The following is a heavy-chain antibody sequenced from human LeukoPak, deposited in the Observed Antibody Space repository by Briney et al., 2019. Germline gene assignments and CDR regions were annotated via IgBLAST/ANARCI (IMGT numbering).Heavy chain of an antibody. J-gene: IGHJ4*02. D-gene: IGHD3-22*01. V-gene: IGHV4-39*07. CDR3: ARGYYYDSSGYYYLPSG. CDR2: IYYSGST. CDR1: GGSISSSSYY. Sequence: SETLSLTCTVSGGSISSSSYYWGWIRQPPGKGLEWIGSIYYSGSTYYNPSLKSRVTISVDTSKNQFSLKLSSVTAADTAVYYCARGYYYDSSGYYYLPSGWGQGTLVTVSS.